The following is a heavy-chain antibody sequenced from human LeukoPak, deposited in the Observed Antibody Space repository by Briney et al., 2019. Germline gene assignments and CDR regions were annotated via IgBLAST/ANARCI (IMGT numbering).Heavy chain of an antibody. D-gene: IGHD2-15*01. Sequence: PSETLSLTCAVYGGSFSGYYWSWIRQPPGKGLEWIGYIYYSGSTNYNPSLKSRVTISVDTSKNQFSLKLSSVTAADTAVYYCARDFPYCSGGSCLLWWGQGTLVTVSS. CDR2: IYYSGST. CDR3: ARDFPYCSGGSCLLW. V-gene: IGHV4-59*01. J-gene: IGHJ4*02. CDR1: GGSFSGYY.